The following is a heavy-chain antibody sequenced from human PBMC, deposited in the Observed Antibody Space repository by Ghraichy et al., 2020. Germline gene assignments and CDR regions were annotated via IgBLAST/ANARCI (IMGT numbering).Heavy chain of an antibody. CDR2: IIPILGIA. D-gene: IGHD6-6*01. Sequence: SVKVSCKASGGTFSSYAISWVRQAPGQGLEWMGRIIPILGIANYTQKFQGRVTITADKSTSTAYMELSSLRSEDTAVYYCARDRQVGYSSSSHFDYWGQGTLVTVSS. CDR1: GGTFSSYA. J-gene: IGHJ4*02. CDR3: ARDRQVGYSSSSHFDY. V-gene: IGHV1-69*04.